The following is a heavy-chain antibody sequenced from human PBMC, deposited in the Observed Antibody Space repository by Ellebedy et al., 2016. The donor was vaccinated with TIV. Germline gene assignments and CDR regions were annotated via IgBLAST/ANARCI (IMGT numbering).Heavy chain of an antibody. CDR3: ARRAQGGDWFDP. CDR2: IYSGGST. CDR1: GFTVNSNY. J-gene: IGHJ5*02. Sequence: GESLKISCAASGFTVNSNYMSWVRQAPGKGLEWVSVIYSGGSTYYADSVKGRFTISRDNSKNTLYLQMNSLRAEDTAVYYCARRAQGGDWFDPWGQGTLVTVSS. V-gene: IGHV3-53*01. D-gene: IGHD3-16*01.